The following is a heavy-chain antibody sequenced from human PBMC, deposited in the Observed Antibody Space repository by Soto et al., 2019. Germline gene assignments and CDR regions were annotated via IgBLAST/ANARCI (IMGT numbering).Heavy chain of an antibody. D-gene: IGHD3-22*01. Sequence: SQTLSLTCAISGDSVSSGSVVWNWIRQSPSRGLEWLGRTYFRSKWYKEYVVFVKSRITINPGTSKNQFSLQLNSVTPEDTAIYHCARGIYDTSVGTAFDVWGQGTEVTVSS. CDR1: GDSVSSGSVV. CDR2: TYFRSKWYK. V-gene: IGHV6-1*01. J-gene: IGHJ3*01. CDR3: ARGIYDTSVGTAFDV.